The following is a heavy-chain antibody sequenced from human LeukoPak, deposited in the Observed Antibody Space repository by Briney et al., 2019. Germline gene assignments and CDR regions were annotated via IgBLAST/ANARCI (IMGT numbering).Heavy chain of an antibody. CDR1: GFTFSSYG. V-gene: IGHV3-30*18. D-gene: IGHD3-10*01. CDR2: ISYDGSNK. J-gene: IGHJ4*02. CDR3: AKDGGPGSYSPLYYFDY. Sequence: GGSLRLSCAASGFTFSSYGMHWVRQAPGKGLEWVAVISYDGSNKYYADSVKGRFTISRDNSKNTLYLQMNSLRAEDTAVYYCAKDGGPGSYSPLYYFDYWGQGTLVTVSS.